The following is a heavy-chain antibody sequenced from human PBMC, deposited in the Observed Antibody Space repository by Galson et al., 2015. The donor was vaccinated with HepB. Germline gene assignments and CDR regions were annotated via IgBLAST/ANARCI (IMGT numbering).Heavy chain of an antibody. V-gene: IGHV3-21*01. CDR3: ARVTDYYCYMDV. Sequence: SLRLSCAASGFGFTAYSMNWVRQAPGKGLEWVSSISSSGSYIYYADSVKGRFTISRDNAKKSLYLQMNSLRVEDTAVYYCARVTDYYCYMDVWGKGTTVTVSS. CDR1: GFGFTAYS. J-gene: IGHJ6*03. CDR2: ISSSGSYI.